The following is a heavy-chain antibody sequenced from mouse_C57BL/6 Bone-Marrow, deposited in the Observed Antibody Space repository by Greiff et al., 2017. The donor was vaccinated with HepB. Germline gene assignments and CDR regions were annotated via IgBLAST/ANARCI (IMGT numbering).Heavy chain of an antibody. CDR2: IGPGSGST. CDR1: GYTFTGYY. J-gene: IGHJ1*03. V-gene: IGHV1-77*01. D-gene: IGHD2-2*01. Sequence: VQLQQPGAELVKPGASVKLSCKASGYTFTGYYIHWVKQRPGQGLEWIGKIGPGSGSTYYNEKFKGKATLTADKSSSTAYMQRSSLTSEYSAVYCCGRVDGNDVPWYFDVWGTGTTVTVSS. CDR3: GRVDGNDVPWYFDV.